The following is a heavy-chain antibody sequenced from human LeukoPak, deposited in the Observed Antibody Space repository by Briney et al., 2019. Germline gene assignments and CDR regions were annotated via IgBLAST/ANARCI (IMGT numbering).Heavy chain of an antibody. V-gene: IGHV2-5*02. CDR2: IYWDDDK. Sequence: SGPTLVKPTQTLTLTCTFSGFSLSTSGVGVGWIRQPPGKALEWLALIYWDDDKRYSPSLKSRLTITKDTSKNQVVLTMTNMDPVDTATYYCAHRPPDPLDSYDSSGYHHWGQGTLVTVSS. CDR3: AHRPPDPLDSYDSSGYHH. CDR1: GFSLSTSGVG. J-gene: IGHJ5*02. D-gene: IGHD3-22*01.